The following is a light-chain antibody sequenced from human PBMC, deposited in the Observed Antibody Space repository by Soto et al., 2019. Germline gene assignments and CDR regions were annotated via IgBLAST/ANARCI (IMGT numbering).Light chain of an antibody. Sequence: DIQLTQSPSFLSASVGDRVTITCRASQGISSYLAWYQQKPGKAPKLLIYAASTLQSGVPSRFSGSGSGTEFTLTISSLQPEDFATYYCHQLNSSFGGGTKVEIK. CDR1: QGISSY. V-gene: IGKV1-9*01. CDR3: HQLNSS. J-gene: IGKJ4*01. CDR2: AAS.